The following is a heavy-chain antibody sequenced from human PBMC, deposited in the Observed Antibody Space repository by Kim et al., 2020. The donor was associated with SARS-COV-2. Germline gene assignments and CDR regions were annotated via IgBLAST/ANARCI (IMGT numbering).Heavy chain of an antibody. D-gene: IGHD6-13*01. V-gene: IGHV3-73*01. CDR2: IRSKTNSYAT. CDR3: TRVPPYSNSWWDAFDI. J-gene: IGHJ3*02. Sequence: LRLSCAASGFTFSDSAMYWVRQASGKGLEWVGRIRSKTNSYATAYDVSVKGRFIISRDDSKNTAYLQMNSLKTEDTAIYYCTRVPPYSNSWWDAFDIWGQGTMVTVSS. CDR1: GFTFSDSA.